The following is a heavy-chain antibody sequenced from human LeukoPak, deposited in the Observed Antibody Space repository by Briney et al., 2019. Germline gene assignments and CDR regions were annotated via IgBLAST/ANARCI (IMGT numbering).Heavy chain of an antibody. CDR2: INPSGGST. D-gene: IGHD1-1*01. CDR1: GYTFTSYY. J-gene: IGHJ4*02. Sequence: ASVKVSCKASGYTFTSYYMHWVRQALGQGLEWMGIINPSGGSTSYAQKFQGRVTMTRDTSTSTVYMELSSLRSEDTAVYYCARMENTQYYFDYWGQGTLVTVSS. CDR3: ARMENTQYYFDY. V-gene: IGHV1-46*01.